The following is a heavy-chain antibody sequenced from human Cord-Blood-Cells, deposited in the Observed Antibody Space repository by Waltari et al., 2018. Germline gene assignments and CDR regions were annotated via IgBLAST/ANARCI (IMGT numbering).Heavy chain of an antibody. D-gene: IGHD7-27*01. Sequence: EVQLVESGGGLVKPGGSLRLSCAASGFTFSNAWMSWVRQAPVKGLEWVGRIKSKTDGGTTDYAAPVKGRFTISRDDSKNTLYLQMNSLKTEDTAVYYCTTEPSQANWGSRPGYWGQGTLVTVSS. CDR1: GFTFSNAW. V-gene: IGHV3-15*01. CDR3: TTEPSQANWGSRPGY. J-gene: IGHJ4*02. CDR2: IKSKTDGGTT.